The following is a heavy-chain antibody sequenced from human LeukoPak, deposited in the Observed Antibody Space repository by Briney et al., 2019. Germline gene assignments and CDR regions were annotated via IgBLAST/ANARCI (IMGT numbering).Heavy chain of an antibody. J-gene: IGHJ4*02. Sequence: ASVKVSCKASGYPFIGNYIHWVRQAPGQGLEWMGWINPNSGSTNYAQKFQGRVTMTRDTSISTAYMELSRLRSDDTAVYYCARAWEDTTLVYDYWGQGTLVTVSS. CDR2: INPNSGST. CDR3: ARAWEDTTLVYDY. CDR1: GYPFIGNY. V-gene: IGHV1-2*02. D-gene: IGHD5-18*01.